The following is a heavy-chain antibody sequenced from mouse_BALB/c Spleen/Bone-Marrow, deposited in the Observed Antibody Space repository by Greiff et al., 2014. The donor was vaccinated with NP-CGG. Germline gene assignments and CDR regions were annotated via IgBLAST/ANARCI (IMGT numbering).Heavy chain of an antibody. Sequence: LQESGPELVKPGASVKISCKASGYAFSSSWMNWVKQRPGQGLEWVGRIYPGDGDTNYNGKFKGKATLTADKSSSTAYMQLSSLTSVDSAVYFCARSYYGSSYYFDYWGQGTTLTVSS. CDR3: ARSYYGSSYYFDY. CDR1: GYAFSSSW. J-gene: IGHJ2*01. CDR2: IYPGDGDT. V-gene: IGHV1-82*01. D-gene: IGHD1-1*01.